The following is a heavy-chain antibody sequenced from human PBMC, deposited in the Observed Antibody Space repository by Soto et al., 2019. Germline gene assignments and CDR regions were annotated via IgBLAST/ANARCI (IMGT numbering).Heavy chain of an antibody. V-gene: IGHV1-46*01. Sequence: QVQLVQSGAEVKKPGASVKVSCKASGYTFTHYYIHWVRQAPGQWLEWMGIINPNGGSTTYAQKFRAGFTMTRDTSTSTVSMELSSLRSEDLAVYYCATSVNSAMAFDYWGQGTLVTVSS. CDR3: ATSVNSAMAFDY. CDR2: INPNGGST. CDR1: GYTFTHYY. J-gene: IGHJ4*02. D-gene: IGHD5-18*01.